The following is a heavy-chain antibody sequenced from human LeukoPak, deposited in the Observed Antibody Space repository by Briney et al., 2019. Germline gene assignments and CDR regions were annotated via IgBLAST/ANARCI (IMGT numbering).Heavy chain of an antibody. D-gene: IGHD3-3*01. Sequence: SETLSLTCAVYGGSFSGYYWSWIRQPPGKGLEWIGEINHSGSTNYNPSLKSRVTISVDTSKNQFSLKLSSVTAADTAVYYCARIPTRAFYDFWSGSFDYWGQGTLVTVSS. CDR3: ARIPTRAFYDFWSGSFDY. CDR1: GGSFSGYY. CDR2: INHSGST. V-gene: IGHV4-34*01. J-gene: IGHJ4*02.